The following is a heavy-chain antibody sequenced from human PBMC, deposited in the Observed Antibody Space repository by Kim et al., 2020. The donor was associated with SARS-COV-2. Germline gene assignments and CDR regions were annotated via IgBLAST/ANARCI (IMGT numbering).Heavy chain of an antibody. J-gene: IGHJ4*02. D-gene: IGHD6-13*01. Sequence: GGSLRLSCAASGFTFSNYWMHWVRQAPGKGLVWVSRINSDGSSTNYADSVKGRFTISRDNAKNTLYLQMNSLRAEDTAVYYCAGSSSWSSLFDYWGQGTLVTVSS. CDR2: INSDGSST. CDR1: GFTFSNYW. CDR3: AGSSSWSSLFDY. V-gene: IGHV3-74*01.